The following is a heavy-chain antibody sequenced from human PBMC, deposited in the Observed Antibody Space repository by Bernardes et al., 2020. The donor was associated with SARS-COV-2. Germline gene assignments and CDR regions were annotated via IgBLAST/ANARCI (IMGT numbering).Heavy chain of an antibody. V-gene: IGHV4-39*01. J-gene: IGHJ4*02. D-gene: IGHD3-10*01. Sequence: SETLSLTCTVSGGSISSRSYYWGWIRQPPGKGLEWIGSIHYSGSAYYNPSLKNRVTMSVDTSKNQFSLQLSSVTGTDTAVYYCASFRVGTSDYWGQGTLVTVSS. CDR3: ASFRVGTSDY. CDR1: GGSISSRSYY. CDR2: IHYSGSA.